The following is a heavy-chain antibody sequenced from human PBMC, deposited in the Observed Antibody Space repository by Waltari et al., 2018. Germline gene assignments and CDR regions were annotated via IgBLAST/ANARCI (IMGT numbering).Heavy chain of an antibody. D-gene: IGHD2-2*02. J-gene: IGHJ4*02. CDR3: AKDAFGNTYLDF. CDR1: GFPFSNLG. Sequence: QVNLVESGGGVVQPGGSLRLSCATTGFPFSNLGMHWVRQAPGKGLEWVALIWFDGSDKCYADSVRGRFTISRDNSARTLYLDMDSLRLDDTAMYYCAKDAFGNTYLDFWGQGTLVTVSS. V-gene: IGHV3-30*02. CDR2: IWFDGSDK.